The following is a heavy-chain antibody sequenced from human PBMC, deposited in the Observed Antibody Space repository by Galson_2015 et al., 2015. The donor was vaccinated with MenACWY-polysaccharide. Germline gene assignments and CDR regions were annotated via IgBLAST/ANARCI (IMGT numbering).Heavy chain of an antibody. CDR3: AASKGFVWGSLPLPDF. J-gene: IGHJ4*02. CDR1: GASITSYY. V-gene: IGHV4-59*01. Sequence: LSLTCSVSGASITSYYWSWIRQSPGTGLEWIAFIFHAGRTNHNPSLTGRVTISIDTSKNQFSLRLTSVTAADTAVYYCAASKGFVWGSLPLPDFWGQGTLVTVSP. CDR2: IFHAGRT. D-gene: IGHD3-16*01.